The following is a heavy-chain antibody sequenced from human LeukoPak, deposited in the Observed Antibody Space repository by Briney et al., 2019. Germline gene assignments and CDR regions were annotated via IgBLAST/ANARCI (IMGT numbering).Heavy chain of an antibody. V-gene: IGHV3-23*01. Sequence: GGSLRLSCAASGFTFSSYSMNWVRQAPGKGLEWVSGISASGGSTSYADSVRGRFTISRDNSKNTLYLQMNSLRAEDTAVYYCAKDWVGATTVGYWGQGTLVTVSS. CDR2: ISASGGST. D-gene: IGHD1-26*01. CDR3: AKDWVGATTVGY. CDR1: GFTFSSYS. J-gene: IGHJ4*02.